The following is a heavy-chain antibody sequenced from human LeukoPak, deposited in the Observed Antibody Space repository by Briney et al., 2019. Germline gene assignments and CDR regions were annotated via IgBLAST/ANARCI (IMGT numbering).Heavy chain of an antibody. V-gene: IGHV4-39*01. CDR2: IYYSGST. CDR1: GGSISSGSYC. J-gene: IGHJ5*02. D-gene: IGHD6-13*01. CDR3: ARHAAYSSLA. Sequence: SETLSLTCAVSGGSISSGSYCWGWIRQPPGKGLEWIGSIYYSGSTYYNPSLKSRVTISVDTSENQFSLKLSSVTAADTAVYYCARHAAYSSLAWGQGTLVIVSS.